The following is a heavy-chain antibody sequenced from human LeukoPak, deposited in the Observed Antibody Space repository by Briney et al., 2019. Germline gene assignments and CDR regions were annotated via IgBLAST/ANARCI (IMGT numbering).Heavy chain of an antibody. CDR3: ARATIFGVVIRSSDAFDI. V-gene: IGHV1-3*01. Sequence: ASVKVSCKASGYIFSSYAMHWVRQAPGQRPEWMGWINAGNGDTKYSQKFQGRVTITRDTSTSTAYMELSSLRSEDTAVYYCARATIFGVVIRSSDAFDIWGQGTTVTVSS. J-gene: IGHJ3*02. CDR2: INAGNGDT. D-gene: IGHD3-3*01. CDR1: GYIFSSYA.